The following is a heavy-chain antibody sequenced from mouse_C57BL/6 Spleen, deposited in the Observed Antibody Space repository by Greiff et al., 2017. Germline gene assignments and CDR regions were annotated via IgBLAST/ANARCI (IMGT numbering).Heavy chain of an antibody. CDR1: GYTFTSYS. V-gene: IGHV1-4*01. Sequence: QVQLQQSGAELARPGASVKMSCKASGYTFTSYSMHWVKQRPGQGLEWIGYINPSSGYTKYNQKFKDKATLTADKSSSTAYMQLSSLTSEDSAVYYCARSANWDYIDYWGQGTTLTVSS. CDR3: ARSANWDYIDY. CDR2: INPSSGYT. D-gene: IGHD4-1*01. J-gene: IGHJ2*01.